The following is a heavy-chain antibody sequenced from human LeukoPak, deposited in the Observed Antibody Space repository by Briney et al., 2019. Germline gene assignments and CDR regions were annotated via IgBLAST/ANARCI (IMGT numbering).Heavy chain of an antibody. D-gene: IGHD1-26*01. Sequence: GSLILSYAASRFTFSSYTMHWVRQAPGKGLEWVALISYDGSNKYYADSVKGRFTISRDNSKNTLYLQMNSLRGEDTAVYYCARELRYYRYFDYWGQGTLVTVSS. V-gene: IGHV3-30-3*01. CDR2: ISYDGSNK. CDR3: ARELRYYRYFDY. CDR1: RFTFSSYT. J-gene: IGHJ4*02.